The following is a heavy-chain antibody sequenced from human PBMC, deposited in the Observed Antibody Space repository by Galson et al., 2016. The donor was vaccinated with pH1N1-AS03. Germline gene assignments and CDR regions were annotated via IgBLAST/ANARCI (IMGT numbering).Heavy chain of an antibody. CDR1: GFTFSSYA. V-gene: IGHV3-23*01. CDR3: AMFPIVEVPGDLQDMDV. Sequence: SLRLSCAASGFTFSSYAMSWVRQAPGKGLDWVSSISGSGGDTYYADPVKGRFTISRDDSKNTLYLQMNSLRAEDTALHYCAMFPIVEVPGDLQDMDVWGKGTTVIVSS. D-gene: IGHD2-2*01. CDR2: ISGSGGDT. J-gene: IGHJ6*03.